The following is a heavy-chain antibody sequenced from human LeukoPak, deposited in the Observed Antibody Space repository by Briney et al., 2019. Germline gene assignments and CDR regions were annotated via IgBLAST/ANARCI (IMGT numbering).Heavy chain of an antibody. CDR1: GGTFSSYA. J-gene: IGHJ5*02. CDR2: IIPILGIA. CDR3: ARTAARPNWFDP. V-gene: IGHV1-69*04. D-gene: IGHD6-6*01. Sequence: SVKVSCKASGGTFSSYAISWVRQAPGQGLEWMGRIIPILGIANYAQKFQGRVTITAAKSTSTAYMELSSLRSEDTAVYYCARTAARPNWFDPWGQGTLVTVSS.